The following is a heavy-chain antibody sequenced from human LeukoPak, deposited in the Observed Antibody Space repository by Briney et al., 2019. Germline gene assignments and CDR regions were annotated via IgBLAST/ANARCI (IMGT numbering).Heavy chain of an antibody. CDR3: ARDSRAVAGSYYYGMDV. Sequence: ASVKVSCKASGYTFTSYDINWVRQATGQGLEWMGWISAYNGNTNYAQKLQGRVTMTTDTSTSTAYMELRSLRSDDTAVYYCARDSRAVAGSYYYGMDVWGQGTTVTVSS. D-gene: IGHD6-19*01. CDR2: ISAYNGNT. J-gene: IGHJ6*02. V-gene: IGHV1-18*01. CDR1: GYTFTSYD.